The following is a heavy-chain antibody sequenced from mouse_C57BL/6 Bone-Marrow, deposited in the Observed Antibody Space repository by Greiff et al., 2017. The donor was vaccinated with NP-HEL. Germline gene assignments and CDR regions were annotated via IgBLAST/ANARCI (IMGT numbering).Heavy chain of an antibody. CDR3: AREGRRYAMDY. Sequence: QVQLQQPGAELVMPGASVKLSCKASGYTFTSYWMHWVKQRPGQGLEWIGEIDPSDSYTNYNQKFKGKSTLTVDKSSSTAYMQLSSLTSEDSAVDYCAREGRRYAMDYWGQGTSVTVSS. CDR2: IDPSDSYT. J-gene: IGHJ4*01. V-gene: IGHV1-69*01. CDR1: GYTFTSYW.